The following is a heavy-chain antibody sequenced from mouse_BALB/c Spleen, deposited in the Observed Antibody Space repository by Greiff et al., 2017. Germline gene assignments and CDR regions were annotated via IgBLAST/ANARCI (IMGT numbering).Heavy chain of an antibody. D-gene: IGHD2-14*01. CDR2: INPSNGGT. CDR3: TSGYYRYPFDY. V-gene: IGHV1S81*02. J-gene: IGHJ2*01. CDR1: GYTFTSYY. Sequence: QVQLQQSGAELVKPGASVKLSCKASGYTFTSYYMYWVKQRPGQGLEWIGEINPSNGGTNFNEKFKSKATLTVDKSSSTAYMQLSSLTSEDSAVYYCTSGYYRYPFDYWGQGTTLTVSS.